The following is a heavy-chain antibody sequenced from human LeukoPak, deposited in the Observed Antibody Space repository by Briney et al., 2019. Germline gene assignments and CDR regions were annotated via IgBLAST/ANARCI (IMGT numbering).Heavy chain of an antibody. CDR3: AKDLGVSVVVVGATDY. V-gene: IGHV3-23*01. J-gene: IGHJ4*02. CDR1: GLTFSSYA. D-gene: IGHD2-15*01. Sequence: GGSLRLSCAASGLTFSSYAMSWVRQAPGKGLEWVSAISGSSGHTYYADSVKGRFTISRDNSKNTLYLQMNSLRAEDTAVYYCAKDLGVSVVVVGATDYWGQGTLVTVSS. CDR2: ISGSSGHT.